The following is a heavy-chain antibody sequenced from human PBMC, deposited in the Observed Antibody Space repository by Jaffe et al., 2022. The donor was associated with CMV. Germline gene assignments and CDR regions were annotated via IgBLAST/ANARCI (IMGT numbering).Heavy chain of an antibody. CDR2: INPSGGST. Sequence: QVQLVQSGAEVKKPGASVKVSCKASGYTFTSYYMHWVRQAPGQGLEWMGIINPSGGSTSYAQKFQGRVTMTRDTSTSTVYMELSSLRSEDTAVYYCARDPTGGLRLGELSLDSWFDPWGQGTLVTVSS. D-gene: IGHD3-16*02. CDR1: GYTFTSYY. J-gene: IGHJ5*02. CDR3: ARDPTGGLRLGELSLDSWFDP. V-gene: IGHV1-46*01.